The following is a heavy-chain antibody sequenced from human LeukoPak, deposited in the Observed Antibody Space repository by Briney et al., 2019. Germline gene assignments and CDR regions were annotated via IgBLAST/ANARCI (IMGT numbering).Heavy chain of an antibody. CDR1: GFTFSSYS. J-gene: IGHJ3*02. V-gene: IGHV3-48*01. CDR3: ARDAPYLAFDI. Sequence: GGSLRLSCAASGFTFSSYSMNWVRQAPGKGLEWVSYISSSSSTIHYADSVKGRFTISRDNAKNSLYLQMNSLRAEDTAVYYCARDAPYLAFDIWGQGTMVTVSS. CDR2: ISSSSSTI.